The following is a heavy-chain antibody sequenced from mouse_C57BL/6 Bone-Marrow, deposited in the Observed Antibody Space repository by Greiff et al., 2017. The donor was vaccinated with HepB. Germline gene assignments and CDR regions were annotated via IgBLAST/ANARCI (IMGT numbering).Heavy chain of an antibody. D-gene: IGHD2-3*01. Sequence: EVKLMESGGDLVKPGGSLKLSCAASGFTFSSYGMSWVRQTPDKRLEWVATISSGGSYTYYPDSVKGRFTISRDNAKNTLYLQMSSLKSEDTAMYYCARHDGYYYFDYWDQGTTLTVSS. V-gene: IGHV5-6*01. CDR3: ARHDGYYYFDY. J-gene: IGHJ2*01. CDR1: GFTFSSYG. CDR2: ISSGGSYT.